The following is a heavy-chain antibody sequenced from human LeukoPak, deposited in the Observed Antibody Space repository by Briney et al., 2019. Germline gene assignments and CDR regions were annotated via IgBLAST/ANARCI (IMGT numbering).Heavy chain of an antibody. CDR3: ARAEYTNGYYYDY. CDR1: GFTFSNYP. CDR2: INSNGGST. D-gene: IGHD5-18*01. J-gene: IGHJ4*02. Sequence: GGSLRLSCAASGFTFSNYPMHWVRQAPGKGLEYVSAINSNGGSTYYLNSVKGRFTISRDNSKNTLYLQMGSLKPEDMAVYFCARAEYTNGYYYDYWGQGTLVTVSS. V-gene: IGHV3-64*01.